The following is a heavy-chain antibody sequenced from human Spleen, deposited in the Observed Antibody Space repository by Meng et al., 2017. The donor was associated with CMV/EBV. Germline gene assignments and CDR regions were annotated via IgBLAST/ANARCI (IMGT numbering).Heavy chain of an antibody. J-gene: IGHJ6*02. D-gene: IGHD1/OR15-1a*01. CDR1: GGSFSGYY. Sequence: SETLSLTCAVYGGSFSGYYWSWIRQPPGKGLEWIGEINHSGSTNYNPSLKSRVTVSVDTSKNQFSLKLSSVTAADTAVYFCARRKGNTEYYYYYGLDVWGQGTTVTVSS. V-gene: IGHV4-34*01. CDR3: ARRKGNTEYYYYYGLDV. CDR2: INHSGST.